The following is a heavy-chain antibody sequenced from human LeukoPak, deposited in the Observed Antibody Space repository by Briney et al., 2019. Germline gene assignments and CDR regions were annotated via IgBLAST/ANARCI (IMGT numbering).Heavy chain of an antibody. CDR2: ISGSGGST. CDR3: AKVTYYGSGSYYKYYFDY. Sequence: GGSLRLSCAASGFTFSSYAMSWVRQAPGKGLEWVSAISGSGGSTYYADSVKGRFTISRDNSKNTLYLQMNSLRAEDTAVYYCAKVTYYGSGSYYKYYFDYWGQGTLVTVSS. V-gene: IGHV3-23*01. CDR1: GFTFSSYA. J-gene: IGHJ4*02. D-gene: IGHD3-10*01.